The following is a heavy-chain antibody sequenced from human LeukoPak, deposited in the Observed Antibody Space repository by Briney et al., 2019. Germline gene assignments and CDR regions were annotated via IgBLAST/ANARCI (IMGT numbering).Heavy chain of an antibody. CDR2: IKQDGSDK. CDR3: ATRVTADSYEAFDI. CDR1: GFTFSRYY. V-gene: IGHV3-7*01. Sequence: GGSLRLSCEASGFTFSRYYMSWVRQAAGRGLEWVANIKQDGSDKYSGDSVRGRFTVSRDNAKNSVYLQMDSLRAEDTALYYCATRVTADSYEAFDIWGQGTMVTVSS. D-gene: IGHD6-13*01. J-gene: IGHJ3*02.